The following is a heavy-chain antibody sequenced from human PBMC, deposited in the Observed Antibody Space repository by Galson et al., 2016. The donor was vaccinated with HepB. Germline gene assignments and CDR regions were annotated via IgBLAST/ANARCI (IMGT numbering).Heavy chain of an antibody. J-gene: IGHJ3*01. CDR1: GFTFSSYG. Sequence: SLRLSCAASGFTFSSYGLHWVRQAPGKGLEYVSSVSSSGINTYYADSVKGRFTSSRDNSKNTLYFQLSSLRAEDTAAYYCSPLAAGTLAFDFWGQGTMVTVSS. CDR3: SPLAAGTLAFDF. CDR2: VSSSGINT. D-gene: IGHD6-13*01. V-gene: IGHV3-64D*08.